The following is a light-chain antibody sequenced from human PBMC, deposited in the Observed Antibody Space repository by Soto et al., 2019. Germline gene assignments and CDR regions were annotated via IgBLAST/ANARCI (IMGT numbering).Light chain of an antibody. Sequence: DIQMTQSPSTLSASVGDRVTVTCRASRSISSWVAWYQQKPGKAPKLLIYKASALESGVPSRFSGSGSGTEFTLTISSLQPDDFATYYCQQYKSSPWTFGQGTKVEVK. CDR1: RSISSW. CDR3: QQYKSSPWT. J-gene: IGKJ1*01. CDR2: KAS. V-gene: IGKV1-5*03.